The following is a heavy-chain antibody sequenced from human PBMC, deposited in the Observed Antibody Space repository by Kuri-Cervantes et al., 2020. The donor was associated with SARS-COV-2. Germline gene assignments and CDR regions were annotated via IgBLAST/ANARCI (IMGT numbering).Heavy chain of an antibody. J-gene: IGHJ3*02. D-gene: IGHD2-2*01. CDR1: GGSISSHY. CDR2: IYYSGST. Sequence: PETLSLTCTVSGGSISSHYWSWIRQPPGKGLEWIGYIYYSGSTNYNPSLKSRVTISVDTSKNQFSLRLTSVTAADTAVYYCARADYQLRPLDIGGQGTMVTVSS. CDR3: ARADYQLRPLDI. V-gene: IGHV4-59*08.